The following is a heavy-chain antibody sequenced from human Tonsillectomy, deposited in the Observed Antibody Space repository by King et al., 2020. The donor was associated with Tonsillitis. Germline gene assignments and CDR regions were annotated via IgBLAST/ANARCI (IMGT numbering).Heavy chain of an antibody. Sequence: VQLQESGPGLVKPSETLSLTCTVSGGSISSYYWSWIRQPPGKGLELIWYILYSGSTNYNPSLKSRVTISVDTSKNQFSLTLSSVTAADTAVYYCAREDNYYFDYWGQGTLVTVSS. D-gene: IGHD1-1*01. CDR3: AREDNYYFDY. CDR2: ILYSGST. CDR1: GGSISSYY. V-gene: IGHV4-59*01. J-gene: IGHJ4*02.